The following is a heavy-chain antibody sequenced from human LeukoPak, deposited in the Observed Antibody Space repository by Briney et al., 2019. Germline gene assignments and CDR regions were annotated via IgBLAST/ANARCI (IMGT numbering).Heavy chain of an antibody. CDR1: GGSFSGYY. Sequence: PSETLSLTCAVYGGSFSGYYWSWIRQPPGKGLEWIGEINHSGSTNYNPSLKSRVTTSVDTSKNQFSLKPSSVTAADTAVYYCARASGYDYVWGSYRSDDAFDIWGQGTMVTVSS. CDR2: INHSGST. CDR3: ARASGYDYVWGSYRSDDAFDI. D-gene: IGHD3-16*02. V-gene: IGHV4-34*01. J-gene: IGHJ3*02.